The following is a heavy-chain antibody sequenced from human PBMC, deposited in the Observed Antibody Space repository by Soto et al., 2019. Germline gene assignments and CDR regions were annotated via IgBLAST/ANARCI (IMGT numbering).Heavy chain of an antibody. CDR3: AKAAWCNGRSCYWYFDL. CDR2: ISSAGSSK. J-gene: IGHJ2*01. Sequence: QGQLVESGGGVVQPGRSLRLSCAASGFNFSTYDMHWVRQAPGKGLEWVAFISSAGSSKYYTDSLKGRLTISRDNSKITLSLQRANLRAEDTSTYYSAKAAWCNGRSCYWYFDLWGRVT. D-gene: IGHD2-15*01. CDR1: GFNFSTYD. V-gene: IGHV3-30*18.